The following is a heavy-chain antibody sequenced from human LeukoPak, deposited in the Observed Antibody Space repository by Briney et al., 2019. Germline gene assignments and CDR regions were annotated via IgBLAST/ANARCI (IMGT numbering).Heavy chain of an antibody. J-gene: IGHJ3*02. CDR2: IYYSGST. Sequence: SETLSLTCSVSGGSISCYYWSWIRQPPGRGLEWVGYIYYSGSTNYNPSLKRRFTIPVDTSKNQFSLDLSSVTAADTGVYYCAKELGYSGYDGLAFDIRRQGTMVTLPS. D-gene: IGHD5-12*01. CDR1: GGSISCYY. CDR3: AKELGYSGYDGLAFDI. V-gene: IGHV4-59*01.